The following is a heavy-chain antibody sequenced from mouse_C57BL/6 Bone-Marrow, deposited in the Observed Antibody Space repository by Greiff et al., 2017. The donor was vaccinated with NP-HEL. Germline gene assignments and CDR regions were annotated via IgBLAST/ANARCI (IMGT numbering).Heavy chain of an antibody. J-gene: IGHJ2*01. CDR2: IDPNSGGT. Sequence: QVQLKQPGAELVKPGASVKLSCKASGYTFTSYWMHWVKQRPGRGLEWIGRIDPNSGGTKYNEKFKSKATLTVDKPSSTAYMQLSSLTSEDSAVYYCARRVVYFYYFDYWGQGTTLTVSS. D-gene: IGHD2-3*01. CDR3: ARRVVYFYYFDY. V-gene: IGHV1-72*01. CDR1: GYTFTSYW.